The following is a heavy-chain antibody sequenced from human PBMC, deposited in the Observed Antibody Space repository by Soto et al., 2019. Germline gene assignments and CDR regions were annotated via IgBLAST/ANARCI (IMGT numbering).Heavy chain of an antibody. CDR2: ITPTLNIA. CDR3: ARGYYSGSNPSAVDY. D-gene: IGHD1-26*01. CDR1: GGTFSSYT. Sequence: QLQLVQSGAEVRAPWSSVKVSCKASGGTFSSYTVIWVRQAPGQGLEWMGGITPTLNIAKYAEKFQGRVTITADESTSTDNMHLSSLRSEDTAVYFCARGYYSGSNPSAVDYWGQGTLVAVSS. V-gene: IGHV1-69*01. J-gene: IGHJ4*02.